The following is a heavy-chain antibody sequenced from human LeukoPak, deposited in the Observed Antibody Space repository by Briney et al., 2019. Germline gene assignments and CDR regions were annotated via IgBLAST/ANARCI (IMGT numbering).Heavy chain of an antibody. CDR2: ISSSSSYI. D-gene: IGHD1-26*01. J-gene: IGHJ4*02. Sequence: PGGSLRLSCVASGFTFSSYWMHWVRQAPGKGLEWVSSISSSSSYIYYADSVKGRFTISRDNAKNSLYLQMNSLRAEDTAVYYCARDDLEEVGAANDYWGQGTLVTVSS. V-gene: IGHV3-21*01. CDR3: ARDDLEEVGAANDY. CDR1: GFTFSSYW.